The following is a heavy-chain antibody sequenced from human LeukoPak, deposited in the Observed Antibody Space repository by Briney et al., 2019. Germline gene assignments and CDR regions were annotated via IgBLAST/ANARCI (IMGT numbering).Heavy chain of an antibody. CDR3: ARGYSGSGSPY. D-gene: IGHD3-10*01. Sequence: AGSLRLYCAAPGFTFSSYWMYWVRQAPGKGLVWVSRITGDGSSTTYADSVKGRFTISRDNARNTLYLHMNSLRAEDTAVYYCARGYSGSGSPYWGQGTLVTVSS. V-gene: IGHV3-74*01. J-gene: IGHJ4*02. CDR2: ITGDGSST. CDR1: GFTFSSYW.